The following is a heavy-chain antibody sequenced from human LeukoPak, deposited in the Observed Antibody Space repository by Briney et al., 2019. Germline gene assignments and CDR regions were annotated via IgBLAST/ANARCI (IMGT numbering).Heavy chain of an antibody. CDR1: GFTFSSYG. J-gene: IGHJ6*03. D-gene: IGHD6-6*01. V-gene: IGHV3-23*01. CDR3: ARDQGPYSSSSWGYYYYMDV. CDR2: ISGSGGST. Sequence: GGSLRLSCAASGFTFSSYGMSWVRQAPGKGLEWVSAISGSGGSTYYADSVKGRFTISRDNAKNSLYLQMNSLRAEDTAVYYCARDQGPYSSSSWGYYYYMDVWGKGTTVTVSS.